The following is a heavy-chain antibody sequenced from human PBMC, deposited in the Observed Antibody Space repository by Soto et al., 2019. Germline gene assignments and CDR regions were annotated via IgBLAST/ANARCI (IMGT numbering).Heavy chain of an antibody. V-gene: IGHV3-74*01. Sequence: GGSLRLSCAASGLILSNYKMHWVRQAPGKGLVWVSRINTDGSIIDYADSVKGRFTVSRDNAKNTLYLQMNNLRVDDTAVYYCARDIVAGSGSLDSWGQGTLVTVSS. CDR2: INTDGSII. CDR1: GLILSNYK. J-gene: IGHJ4*02. D-gene: IGHD3-10*01. CDR3: ARDIVAGSGSLDS.